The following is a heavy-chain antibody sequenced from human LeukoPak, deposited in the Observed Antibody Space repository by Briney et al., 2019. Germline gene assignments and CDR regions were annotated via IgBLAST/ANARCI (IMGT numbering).Heavy chain of an antibody. CDR3: ASNPPRTGDFNS. V-gene: IGHV1-8*01. J-gene: IGHJ4*02. D-gene: IGHD7-27*01. CDR2: MSLNNGNT. CDR1: GYTFTNYD. Sequence: GASVKVSCKTSGYTFTNYDINWVRQATGQGLEWLGWMSLNNGNTGYAQKFQGRVTMTRDTSINTAYMELSSLRSEDTAVYYCASNPPRTGDFNSWGQGALVTVSS.